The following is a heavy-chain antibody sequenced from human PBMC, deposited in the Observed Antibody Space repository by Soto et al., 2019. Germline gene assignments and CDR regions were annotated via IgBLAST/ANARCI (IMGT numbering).Heavy chain of an antibody. CDR3: TRVWYSSSYYYYYGMDV. Sequence: GGSLRLSCTASGFTFGDYAMSWFRQAPGKGLEWVGFIRSKAYGGTTEYAASVKGRFTISRDDSKSIAYLQMNSLKTEDTAVYYCTRVWYSSSYYYYYGMDVWGQGTTVTVSS. V-gene: IGHV3-49*03. J-gene: IGHJ6*02. D-gene: IGHD6-13*01. CDR1: GFTFGDYA. CDR2: IRSKAYGGTT.